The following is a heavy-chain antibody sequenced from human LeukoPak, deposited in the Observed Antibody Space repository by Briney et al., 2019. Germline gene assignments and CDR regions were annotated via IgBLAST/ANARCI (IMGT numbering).Heavy chain of an antibody. CDR2: ISYSGST. D-gene: IGHD4-17*01. J-gene: IGHJ6*02. V-gene: IGHV4-59*01. Sequence: SETLSLTCTVSGGSLSSYYWSWIRQPPGKGLEWIGYISYSGSTNYNPSLKSRVTISVDTSKNQFSLKLSSVTAADTAVYYCARGDYPGGYYYYGMDVWGQGPTVTVSS. CDR3: ARGDYPGGYYYYGMDV. CDR1: GGSLSSYY.